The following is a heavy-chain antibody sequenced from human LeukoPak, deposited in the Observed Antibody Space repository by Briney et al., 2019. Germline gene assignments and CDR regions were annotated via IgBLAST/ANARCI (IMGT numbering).Heavy chain of an antibody. Sequence: ASVKVSCKASGYTFTSYGISWVRQAPGQGLEWMGWISAYNGNTNYAQKLQGRVTMTTDTSTSTAYMELRSLRSDDTAVYYCAREAAMVTLGEDYYYYMDVWGKGTTVTVSS. CDR3: AREAAMVTLGEDYYYYMDV. J-gene: IGHJ6*03. CDR2: ISAYNGNT. V-gene: IGHV1-18*01. D-gene: IGHD5-18*01. CDR1: GYTFTSYG.